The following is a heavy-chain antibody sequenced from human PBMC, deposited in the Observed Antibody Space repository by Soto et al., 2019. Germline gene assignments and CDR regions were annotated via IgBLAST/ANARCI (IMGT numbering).Heavy chain of an antibody. CDR1: GGSISSGGYY. V-gene: IGHV4-31*03. D-gene: IGHD6-19*01. CDR3: ARVRSSGWYSGGWFDP. Sequence: SETLSLTCTVSGGSISSGGYYWSWIRQHPGKGLEWIGYIYYSGSTYYNPSLKSRVTISVDTSKNQFSLKLSSVTAADTAVYYCARVRSSGWYSGGWFDPWGQGTLVTVSS. CDR2: IYYSGST. J-gene: IGHJ5*02.